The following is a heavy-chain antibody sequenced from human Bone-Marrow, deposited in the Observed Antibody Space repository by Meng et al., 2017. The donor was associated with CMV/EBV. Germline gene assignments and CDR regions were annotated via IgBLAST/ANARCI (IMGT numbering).Heavy chain of an antibody. Sequence: LSLTCAASGFTFSSYAMHWVRQAPGKGLEWVAVISYDGSNKYYADSVKGRFTISRDNSKNTLYLQMNSLRAEDTAVYYCARARRIFGTANAIDYWGQGTLVTVSS. D-gene: IGHD3-3*02. V-gene: IGHV3-30*04. CDR1: GFTFSSYA. J-gene: IGHJ4*02. CDR2: ISYDGSNK. CDR3: ARARRIFGTANAIDY.